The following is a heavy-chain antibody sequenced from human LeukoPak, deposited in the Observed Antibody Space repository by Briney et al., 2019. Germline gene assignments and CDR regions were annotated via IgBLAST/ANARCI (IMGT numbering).Heavy chain of an antibody. J-gene: IGHJ4*02. V-gene: IGHV3-7*01. Sequence: GGSLRLSCAASGFTFNRYWMSWVRQAPGKELQWVANIKQDGSAKYYVDSVKGRFTISRDNAKNSLYLQMNSLRAEDTAVYYCARVAEAAAFDSWGQGTLVTVSS. CDR1: GFTFNRYW. D-gene: IGHD6-13*01. CDR3: ARVAEAAAFDS. CDR2: IKQDGSAK.